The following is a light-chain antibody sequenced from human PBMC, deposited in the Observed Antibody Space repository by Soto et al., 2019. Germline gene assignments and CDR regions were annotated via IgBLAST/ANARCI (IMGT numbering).Light chain of an antibody. V-gene: IGKV3-20*01. Sequence: EIVLTQSPGTLSLSPGERATLSCRASQSVSSSYLAWYQQKPGQAPRLLIYGASSMATGIPDRFSGSGSGTDFTLTISRLEPEDFSVYYCQQYGSSPVFGQGTKVEIK. CDR3: QQYGSSPV. J-gene: IGKJ1*01. CDR1: QSVSSSY. CDR2: GAS.